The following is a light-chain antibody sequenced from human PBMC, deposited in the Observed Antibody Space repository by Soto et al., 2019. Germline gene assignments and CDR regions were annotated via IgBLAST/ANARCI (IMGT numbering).Light chain of an antibody. J-gene: IGKJ1*01. V-gene: IGKV1-5*03. CDR2: RAS. Sequence: DVPMTQSPSTLSASVGDRVTITCRASQNMNSDLAWYQQKPGKDPQLLIYRASSLESGVPSRFSGSGSGTEFTLTINSLQPDDFANYYCQQHNNYWTFGHGTRVDIK. CDR1: QNMNSD. CDR3: QQHNNYWT.